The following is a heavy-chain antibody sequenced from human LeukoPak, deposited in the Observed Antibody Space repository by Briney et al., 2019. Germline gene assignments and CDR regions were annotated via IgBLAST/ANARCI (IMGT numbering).Heavy chain of an antibody. J-gene: IGHJ5*02. D-gene: IGHD3-10*01. CDR1: GGSFSGYY. CDR2: INHSGST. CDR3: ARMYYYGSGGNWFDP. Sequence: SETLSLTCAVSGGSFSGYYWSWIRQPPGKGLEWIGEINHSGSTNYNPSLKSRVTISVDTSKNQFSLKLSSVTAADTAVYYCARMYYYGSGGNWFDPWGQGTLVTVSS. V-gene: IGHV4-34*01.